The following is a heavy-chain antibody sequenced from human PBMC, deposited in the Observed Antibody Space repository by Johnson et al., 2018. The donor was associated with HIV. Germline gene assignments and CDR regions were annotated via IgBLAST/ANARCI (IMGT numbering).Heavy chain of an antibody. J-gene: IGHJ3*02. V-gene: IGHV3-74*01. Sequence: VQLVESGGGVVQPGRSLRLSCAASGFTFSSYGMHWVRQAPGKGLEWVSRLNNDGRSTTYADSVKGRFTISRDNAKNTLYLQMNSLRAEDTAVYYCARERIGYSSSGDAFDIWGQGTMVTVSS. D-gene: IGHD6-13*01. CDR3: ARERIGYSSSGDAFDI. CDR2: LNNDGRST. CDR1: GFTFSSYG.